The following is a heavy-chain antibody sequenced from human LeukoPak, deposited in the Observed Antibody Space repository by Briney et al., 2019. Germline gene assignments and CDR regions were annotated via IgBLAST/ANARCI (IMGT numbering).Heavy chain of an antibody. V-gene: IGHV3-74*01. CDR3: ARGGYGDYDPFDY. Sequence: GGSLRLSCAASGFTFSRYWMHWVRQAPGKGLVWVSRINTDGSSTSYADSVKGRFTISRDNAKNTLYLQMNSLRAEDTAVYYCARGGYGDYDPFDYWGQGTLVTVSS. D-gene: IGHD4-17*01. J-gene: IGHJ4*02. CDR2: INTDGSST. CDR1: GFTFSRYW.